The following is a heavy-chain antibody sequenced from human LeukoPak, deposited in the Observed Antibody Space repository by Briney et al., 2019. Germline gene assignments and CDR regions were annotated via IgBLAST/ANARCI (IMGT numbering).Heavy chain of an antibody. J-gene: IGHJ6*03. D-gene: IGHD1-26*01. CDR3: ARGLKYGTNYYRDV. Sequence: ASVKVSCKASGNTFTSDDINWVRQATGQGLEWLGWVNPNSGNTGYAQKFQGRVTMTRNTSISTAYMELSSLRSEDTAVYYCARGLKYGTNYYRDVWGKGTTVTVPS. V-gene: IGHV1-8*01. CDR2: VNPNSGNT. CDR1: GNTFTSDD.